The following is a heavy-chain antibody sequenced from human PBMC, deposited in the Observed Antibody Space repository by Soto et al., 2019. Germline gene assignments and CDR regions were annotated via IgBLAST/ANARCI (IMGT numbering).Heavy chain of an antibody. CDR3: AKGHSSSWYYFDY. J-gene: IGHJ4*02. CDR1: GFTFDDYA. V-gene: IGHV3-9*01. D-gene: IGHD6-13*01. CDR2: ISWNSGSI. Sequence: EVQLVESGGGLVQPGRSLRLSCAASGFTFDDYAIHWVRQAPGKGLEWVSGISWNSGSIGYADSVKGRFTISRDNAKNSLYLQMNSLRAEDTALYYCAKGHSSSWYYFDYWGQGTLVTVSS.